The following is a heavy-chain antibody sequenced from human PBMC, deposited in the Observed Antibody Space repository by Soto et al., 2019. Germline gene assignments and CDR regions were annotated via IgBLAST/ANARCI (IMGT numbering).Heavy chain of an antibody. J-gene: IGHJ4*02. V-gene: IGHV1-58*01. Sequence: QMQLVQSGPEVKKPGTSVKVSCKASGFTFTSSAVQWVRQARGQRLEWIGWIVVGSGTTNYAQKFQERVTITRDMSTSTAYMELSSLRSEDTAVYYCAATPRDFWSGSFDYWGQGTLVTVSS. CDR3: AATPRDFWSGSFDY. CDR1: GFTFTSSA. CDR2: IVVGSGTT. D-gene: IGHD3-3*01.